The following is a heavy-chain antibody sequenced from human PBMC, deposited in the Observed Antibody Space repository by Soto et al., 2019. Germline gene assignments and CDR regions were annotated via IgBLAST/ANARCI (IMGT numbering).Heavy chain of an antibody. CDR2: INHSGST. Sequence: PSETLSLTCAVYGGSFSGYYWSWIRQPPGKGLEWIGEINHSGSTNYNPSLKSRVTISVDTSKNQFSLKLSSVTAADTAVYYCARRPGYYDSKGFDYWGQGTLVTVSS. CDR3: ARRPGYYDSKGFDY. CDR1: GGSFSGYY. J-gene: IGHJ4*02. D-gene: IGHD3-22*01. V-gene: IGHV4-34*01.